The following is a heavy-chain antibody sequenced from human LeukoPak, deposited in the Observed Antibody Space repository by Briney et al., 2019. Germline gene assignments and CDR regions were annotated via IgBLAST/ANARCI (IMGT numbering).Heavy chain of an antibody. CDR1: GGSISSGSYY. D-gene: IGHD3-10*01. CDR2: IYYSGST. CDR3: AREGITMVRGPFDI. V-gene: IGHV4-61*01. Sequence: SETLSLTCTVSGGSISSGSYYWSWIRQPPGKGLEWIGYIYYSGSTNYNPSLKSRVTISVDTSKNQFSLKLSSVTAADTAVYYCAREGITMVRGPFDIWGQGTMVTVSS. J-gene: IGHJ3*02.